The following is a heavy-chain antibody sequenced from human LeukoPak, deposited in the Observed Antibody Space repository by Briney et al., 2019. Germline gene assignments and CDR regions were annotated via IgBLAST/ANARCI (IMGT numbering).Heavy chain of an antibody. J-gene: IGHJ5*02. V-gene: IGHV1-69*06. CDR1: GGTFSSYA. CDR2: IIPIFGTA. D-gene: IGHD3-9*01. Sequence: GASVKVSCKASGGTFSSYANSWVRQAPGQGLEWMGGIIPIFGTANYAQKFQGRVTITADKSTSTAYMELSSLRSEDTAVYYCARRRVTISANWFDPWGQGTLVTVSS. CDR3: ARRRVTISANWFDP.